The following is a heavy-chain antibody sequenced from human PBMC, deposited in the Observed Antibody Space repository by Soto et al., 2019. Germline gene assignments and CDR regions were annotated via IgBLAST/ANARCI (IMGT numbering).Heavy chain of an antibody. V-gene: IGHV3-15*01. CDR2: IKSKSDGGTT. CDR1: GFTFSDAW. CDR3: TTDLWRIAVVVGSTGYFNP. J-gene: IGHJ5*02. Sequence: GGSLSLSCTASGFTFSDAWMSWVRPAPGKGLDWVGRIKSKSDGGTTEYAAPVRGRFTISRDDSKNTLYLQMNSLKTEDTAVYYCTTDLWRIAVVVGSTGYFNPWGQGTPVTVSS. D-gene: IGHD2-15*01.